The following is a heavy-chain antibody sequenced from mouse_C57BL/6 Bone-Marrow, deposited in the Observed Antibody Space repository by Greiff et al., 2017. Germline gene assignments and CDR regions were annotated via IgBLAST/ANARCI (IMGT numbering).Heavy chain of an antibody. D-gene: IGHD2-3*01. CDR3: AREGWFYYAMDY. Sequence: EVQLQQSGPELVKPGASVKISCKASGYTFTDYYMNWVKQSHGKSLEWIGDINPNNGGTSYNQKFKGKATLTVDKSSSTAYMELRSLTSEDSAVYYCAREGWFYYAMDYWGQGTSVTVSS. CDR2: INPNNGGT. J-gene: IGHJ4*01. V-gene: IGHV1-26*01. CDR1: GYTFTDYY.